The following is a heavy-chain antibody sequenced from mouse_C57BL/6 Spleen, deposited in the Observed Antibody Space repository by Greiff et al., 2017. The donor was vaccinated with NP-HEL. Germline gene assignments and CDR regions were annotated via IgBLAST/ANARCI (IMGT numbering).Heavy chain of an antibody. D-gene: IGHD2-3*01. J-gene: IGHJ3*01. V-gene: IGHV1-64*01. CDR2: IHPNSGST. Sequence: VQLQQPGAELVKPGASVKLSCKASGYTFTSYWMHWVKQRPGQGLEWIGMIHPNSGSTNYNEKFKSKATLTVDKSSSTAYMQLSSLTSEDSAVYYCAHDGYYTWCAYWGQGTLVTVSA. CDR3: AHDGYYTWCAY. CDR1: GYTFTSYW.